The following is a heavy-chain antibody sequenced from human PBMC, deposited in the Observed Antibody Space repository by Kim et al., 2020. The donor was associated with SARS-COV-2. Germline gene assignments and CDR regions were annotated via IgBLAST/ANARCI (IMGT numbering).Heavy chain of an antibody. D-gene: IGHD3-9*01. CDR1: GGSISSSSYY. J-gene: IGHJ4*02. V-gene: IGHV4-39*01. Sequence: SETLSLTCTVSGGSISSSSYYWGWIRQPPGKGLEWIGSIYYSGSTYYNPSLKSRVTISVDTSKNQFSLKLSSVTAADTAVYYCARRGDILTGYQDDYWGQGTLVTVSS. CDR2: IYYSGST. CDR3: ARRGDILTGYQDDY.